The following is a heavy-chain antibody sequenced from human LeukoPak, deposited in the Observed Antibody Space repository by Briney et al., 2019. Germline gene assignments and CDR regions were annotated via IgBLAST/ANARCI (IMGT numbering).Heavy chain of an antibody. CDR1: GFTFSSYA. CDR2: ISSNGGST. Sequence: WGSLRLSCAASGFTFSSYAMHWVRQAPGKGLEYVSAISSNGGSTYYANSVKGRFTISRDNSKNTLYLQMGSLRAEDMAVYYCARDQSGYSYGLFDYWGQGTLVTVSS. V-gene: IGHV3-64*01. CDR3: ARDQSGYSYGLFDY. J-gene: IGHJ4*02. D-gene: IGHD5-18*01.